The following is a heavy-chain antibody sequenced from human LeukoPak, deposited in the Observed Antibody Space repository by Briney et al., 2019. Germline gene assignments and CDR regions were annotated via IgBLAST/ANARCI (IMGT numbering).Heavy chain of an antibody. V-gene: IGHV1-69*06. D-gene: IGHD3-10*01. Sequence: SVKVSCKASGDTFSSYAISWVRQAPGQGLEWMGGIIPIFGTANYAQKFQGRVTITADKSTSTAYMELSSLRSEDTAVYYCARGERLLWFGDFESRQYFQHWGQGTLVTVSA. CDR2: IIPIFGTA. J-gene: IGHJ1*01. CDR1: GDTFSSYA. CDR3: ARGERLLWFGDFESRQYFQH.